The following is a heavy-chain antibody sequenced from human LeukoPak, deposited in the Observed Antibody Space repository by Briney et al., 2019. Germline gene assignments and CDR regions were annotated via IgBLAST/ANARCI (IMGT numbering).Heavy chain of an antibody. J-gene: IGHJ4*02. CDR3: ARDRRPSGDFIFFDY. D-gene: IGHD4-17*01. CDR2: IIPIFGTA. V-gene: IGHV1-69*05. CDR1: GGTFSSYA. Sequence: GSSVKVSCKASGGTFSSYAISWVRQAPGQGLEWMGGIIPIFGTANYAQKFQGRVTITTDDSTSTAYMELSSLRSEDTAVYYCARDRRPSGDFIFFDYWGQGTLVTVSS.